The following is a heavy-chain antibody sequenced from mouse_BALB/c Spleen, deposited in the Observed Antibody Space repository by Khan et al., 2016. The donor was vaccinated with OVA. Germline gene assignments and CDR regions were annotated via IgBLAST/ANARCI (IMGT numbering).Heavy chain of an antibody. D-gene: IGHD3-2*02. Sequence: QVQLKESGAELVRPGTSVKLSCKTSGYIFTSYWIHWVKQRSGQGLEWIARIYPGTDNTYYNEKFKERATLTANKSSRTSYFMLSSLKAEDSAVLFCAREEALYYFDYWGQGTTLTVSS. V-gene: IGHV1-76*01. CDR1: GYIFTSYW. J-gene: IGHJ2*01. CDR2: IYPGTDNT. CDR3: AREEALYYFDY.